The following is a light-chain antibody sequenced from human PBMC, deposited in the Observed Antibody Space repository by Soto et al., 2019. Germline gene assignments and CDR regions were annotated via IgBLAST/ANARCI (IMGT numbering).Light chain of an antibody. CDR3: QQSYSTPWG. V-gene: IGKV1-39*01. CDR2: GAS. Sequence: DIQMTQSPSSLSASVGDRVTITCRASQIISNYLNWYQQKPGKAPKLLIYGASSLQSEVPSRFSGSGSGTDFTLTISSLQPEDFATYYRQQSYSTPWGFGQGTKVEIK. J-gene: IGKJ1*01. CDR1: QIISNY.